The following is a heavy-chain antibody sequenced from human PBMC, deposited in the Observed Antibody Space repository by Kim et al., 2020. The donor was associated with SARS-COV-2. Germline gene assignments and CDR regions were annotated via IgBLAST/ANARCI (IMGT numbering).Heavy chain of an antibody. CDR1: GGSFSGYY. V-gene: IGHV4-34*01. CDR3: ARGMYDILTGPPYEYNWFDP. Sequence: SETLSLTCAVYGGSFSGYYWRWIRQPPGKGLEWIGEINHSGSTNYNPSLKSRVTISVDTSKNQFSLKLSSVTAADTAVYYCARGMYDILTGPPYEYNWFDPWGQGNLVTVSS. D-gene: IGHD3-9*01. J-gene: IGHJ5*02. CDR2: INHSGST.